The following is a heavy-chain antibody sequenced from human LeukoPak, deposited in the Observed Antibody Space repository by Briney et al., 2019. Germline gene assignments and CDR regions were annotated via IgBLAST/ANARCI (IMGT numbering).Heavy chain of an antibody. CDR1: GYTFTGSY. V-gene: IGHV1-2*02. CDR2: ISPASGAT. Sequence: ASVRVSCKASGYTFTGSYMHWVRQAPGQGFEWIGWISPASGATNYAQNFQGRVTLTTDTSITTAYMVLSSLTSDDTASYYCLNEHGGWGQGTPVTVSS. J-gene: IGHJ4*02. D-gene: IGHD1-1*01. CDR3: LNEHGG.